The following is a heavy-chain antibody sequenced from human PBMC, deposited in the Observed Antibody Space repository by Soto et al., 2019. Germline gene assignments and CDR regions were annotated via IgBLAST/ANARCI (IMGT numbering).Heavy chain of an antibody. CDR1: GFTFSNYA. V-gene: IGHV3-23*01. CDR2: ISRSGGRS. J-gene: IGHJ4*02. Sequence: EVQMLDSGGGLVQPGGSLRLCCAASGFTFSNYAMTWVRQGPGKGLEWVSGISRSGGRSYYADSVKGRFTICRDNSKSTLYLQMNSLRAEDTAVYYCAKAYFVWSSEQPYYFHYWGQGTLVTVSS. D-gene: IGHD3-16*01. CDR3: AKAYFVWSSEQPYYFHY.